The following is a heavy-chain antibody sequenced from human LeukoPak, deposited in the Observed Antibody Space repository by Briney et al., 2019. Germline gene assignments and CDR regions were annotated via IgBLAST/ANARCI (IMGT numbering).Heavy chain of an antibody. J-gene: IGHJ3*02. CDR1: GGTFSSYA. CDR2: IIPIFGTA. V-gene: IGHV1-69*01. Sequence: SVNVSCKASGGTFSSYAISWVRQAPGQGLEWMGGIIPIFGTANYAQKFQGRVTITADESTSTAYMELSSLRSEDTAVYYCASEHSYYYDSSGSDAFDIWGQGTMVTVSS. D-gene: IGHD3-22*01. CDR3: ASEHSYYYDSSGSDAFDI.